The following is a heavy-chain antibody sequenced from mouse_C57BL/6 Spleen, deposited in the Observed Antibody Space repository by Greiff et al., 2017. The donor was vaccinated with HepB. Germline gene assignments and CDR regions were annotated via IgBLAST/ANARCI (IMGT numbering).Heavy chain of an antibody. CDR2: IDPSDSET. CDR1: GYTFTSYW. J-gene: IGHJ4*01. CDR3: ARRGGGYAMDY. Sequence: VKLQQPGAELVRPGSSVKLSCKASGYTFTSYWMHWVKQRPIQGLEWIGNIDPSDSETHYNQKFKDKATLTVDKSSSTAYMQLSSLTSEDSAVYYCARRGGGYAMDYGGQGTSVTVSS. V-gene: IGHV1-52*01.